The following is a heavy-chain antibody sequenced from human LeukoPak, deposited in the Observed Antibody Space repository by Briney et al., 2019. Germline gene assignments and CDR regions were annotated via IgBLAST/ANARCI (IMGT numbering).Heavy chain of an antibody. D-gene: IGHD5-24*01. Sequence: PSETLSLTCSVSDVSISSTTYYWAWIRQPPGKGLEWIGTIYYTGSTYYNPSLKSRVTISVDTSKNQFSLKLISVTAADTAVYYCARHGEMAVITHLDYWGQGTLVTVSS. J-gene: IGHJ4*02. CDR3: ARHGEMAVITHLDY. CDR1: DVSISSTTYY. V-gene: IGHV4-39*01. CDR2: IYYTGST.